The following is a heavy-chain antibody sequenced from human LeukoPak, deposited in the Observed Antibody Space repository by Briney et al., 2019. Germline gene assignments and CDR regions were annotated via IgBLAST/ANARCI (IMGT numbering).Heavy chain of an antibody. Sequence: SVKVSCKASGGTFSSYAISWVRQAPGQGLEWMGGIIPIFGTANYAQKFQGRVTITTDDSTSTAYMELSSLRSEDTAVYYCARPLIVVVPAAPPHDAFDIWGQGTMVTVSS. J-gene: IGHJ3*02. CDR2: IIPIFGTA. D-gene: IGHD2-2*01. CDR1: GGTFSSYA. V-gene: IGHV1-69*05. CDR3: ARPLIVVVPAAPPHDAFDI.